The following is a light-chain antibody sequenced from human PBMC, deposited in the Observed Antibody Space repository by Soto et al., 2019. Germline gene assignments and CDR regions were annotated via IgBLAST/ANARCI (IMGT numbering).Light chain of an antibody. CDR3: CSYADSSRIYV. CDR1: SSDVGSYNL. V-gene: IGLV2-23*01. CDR2: EGS. J-gene: IGLJ1*01. Sequence: QSALTQPASVSGSPGQSITISCTGTSSDVGSYNLVSWYQQHPGKAPKLMIYEGSKRPSGISNRFSGSKSGNTASLTISGLQAEDEAEYYCCSYADSSRIYVFGSETKLTVL.